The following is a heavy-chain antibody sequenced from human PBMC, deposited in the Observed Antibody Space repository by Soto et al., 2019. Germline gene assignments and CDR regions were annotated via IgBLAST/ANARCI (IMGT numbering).Heavy chain of an antibody. D-gene: IGHD2-8*01. V-gene: IGHV4-39*01. Sequence: SETLSLACTVSGDSITSRSHYWGWIRQPPGKGLEWIGSIYYPGSTYYNPSLKSRVTISVDTSKNXVSLKLSSVTAADTAVYLCARHDAXLMVSAKAWFDPWGQGTLVTVSS. CDR1: GDSITSRSHY. J-gene: IGHJ5*02. CDR3: ARHDAXLMVSAKAWFDP. CDR2: IYYPGST.